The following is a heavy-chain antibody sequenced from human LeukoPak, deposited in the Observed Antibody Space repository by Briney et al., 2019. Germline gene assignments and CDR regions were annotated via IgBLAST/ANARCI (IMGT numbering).Heavy chain of an antibody. V-gene: IGHV3-23*01. CDR2: ISPRGDNT. CDR1: GFTFSSYG. Sequence: GGSLRLSCAASGFTFSSYGMSWVRQAPGKGLEWVSTISPRGDNTYYADSVKGRFTISRDNFKNTLFLQMNSLRAEDTAIYYCAKGFAIRFLLGCWGQGTLVTVSS. D-gene: IGHD3-3*01. J-gene: IGHJ4*02. CDR3: AKGFAIRFLLGC.